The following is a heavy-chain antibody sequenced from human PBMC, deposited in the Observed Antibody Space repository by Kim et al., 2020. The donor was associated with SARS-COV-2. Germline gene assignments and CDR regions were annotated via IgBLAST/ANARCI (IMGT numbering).Heavy chain of an antibody. V-gene: IGHV6-1*01. CDR2: TYYRSKWSN. Sequence: SQTLSLTCAISGDSVSGNSAAWNWIRQSPSRGLEWLGRTYYRSKWSNDYAVSVKSRISINPDTSKNQFSLQLNSVTPEDTAVYYCARGSGYDYWFDTWGQGTLVTVSS. D-gene: IGHD5-12*01. CDR3: ARGSGYDYWFDT. CDR1: GDSVSGNSAA. J-gene: IGHJ5*02.